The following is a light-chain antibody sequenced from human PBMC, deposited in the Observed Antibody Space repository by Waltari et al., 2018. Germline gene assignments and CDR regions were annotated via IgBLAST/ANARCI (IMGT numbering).Light chain of an antibody. CDR3: ISYRSANTWV. CDR1: SDDIGDYNY. CDR2: EVS. J-gene: IGLJ3*02. V-gene: IGLV2-14*01. Sequence: QSALTQVAAVSGAPGQSITISCTGTSDDIGDYNYVYWFQQTPGKAPKVIIYEVSHLPSRDSERCSGSKSGDTAALTISRLQAEDEAHYYCISYRSANTWVFGGGTKLTVL.